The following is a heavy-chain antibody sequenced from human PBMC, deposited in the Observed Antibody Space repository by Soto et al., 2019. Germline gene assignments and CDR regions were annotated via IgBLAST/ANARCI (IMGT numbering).Heavy chain of an antibody. CDR3: ARDLVWFGELFGAFDI. CDR2: IWYDGSNK. Sequence: GGSLRLSCAASGFTFSSYGMHWVRQAPGKGLEWVAVIWYDGSNKYYVDSVKGRFTISRDNSKNTLYLQMNSLRAEDTAVYYCARDLVWFGELFGAFDIWGQGTMVTVSS. CDR1: GFTFSSYG. V-gene: IGHV3-33*01. J-gene: IGHJ3*02. D-gene: IGHD3-10*01.